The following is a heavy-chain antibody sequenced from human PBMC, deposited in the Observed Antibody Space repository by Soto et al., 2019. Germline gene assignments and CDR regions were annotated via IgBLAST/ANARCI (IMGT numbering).Heavy chain of an antibody. Sequence: GPLRLSCASSGFTFSSYPMSWVRQAPGKGLEWVSAISGSGGSTYYADSVKGRFTISRDNSKNTLYLQMNSLRAEDTAVYYCAKVQMTTVVTPDYWGQGTLVTVSS. CDR3: AKVQMTTVVTPDY. J-gene: IGHJ4*02. V-gene: IGHV3-23*01. CDR2: ISGSGGST. D-gene: IGHD4-17*01. CDR1: GFTFSSYP.